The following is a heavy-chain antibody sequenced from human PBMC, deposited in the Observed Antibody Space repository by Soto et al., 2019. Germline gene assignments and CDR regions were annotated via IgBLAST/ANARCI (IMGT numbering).Heavy chain of an antibody. J-gene: IGHJ6*02. CDR3: ARNLPYYGSGSYYGLDV. V-gene: IGHV4-4*02. CDR2: IYHSGST. D-gene: IGHD3-10*01. Sequence: PSETLSLTCAVSGGSISSSNWWSWVRQPQGKGLEWIGEIYHSGSTNYNPSLKSRVTRSVDKSKNQFSLKLSSVTAADTAVYYCARNLPYYGSGSYYGLDVWGQGTTVTVS. CDR1: GGSISSSNW.